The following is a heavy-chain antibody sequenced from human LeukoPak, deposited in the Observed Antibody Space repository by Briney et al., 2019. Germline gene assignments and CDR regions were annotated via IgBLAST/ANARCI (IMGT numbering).Heavy chain of an antibody. CDR3: ARVNYSSSSRFRPGDNWFNP. V-gene: IGHV4-59*01. J-gene: IGHJ5*02. Sequence: PSETLSLTCTVSGGSIDTYYWSWIRQPPGKGLEWIVYIYYTRSTNYNPSLKSRVAISVDTSKNEFSLKLSSVTAADTAIYYCARVNYSSSSRFRPGDNWFNPWGQGTLVTVSS. D-gene: IGHD6-6*01. CDR2: IYYTRST. CDR1: GGSIDTYY.